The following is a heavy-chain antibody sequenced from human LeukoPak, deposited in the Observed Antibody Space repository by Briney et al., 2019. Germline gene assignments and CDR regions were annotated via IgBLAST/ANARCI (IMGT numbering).Heavy chain of an antibody. CDR3: TTDGVRDGDYCYYMDV. D-gene: IGHD3-10*01. CDR1: GFTFNNAW. V-gene: IGHV3-15*01. Sequence: GGSLRLSCAASGFTFNNAWMSWVRQAPGKGLEWVGRIKSKTDGGTTDYAAPVKGRFTISRDDSKNTLYLQMNSLKNEDTSVYYCTTDGVRDGDYCYYMDVWGKGTTVTVSS. J-gene: IGHJ6*03. CDR2: IKSKTDGGTT.